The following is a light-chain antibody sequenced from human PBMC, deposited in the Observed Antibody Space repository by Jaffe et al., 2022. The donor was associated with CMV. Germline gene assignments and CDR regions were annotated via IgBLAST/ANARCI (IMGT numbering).Light chain of an antibody. CDR3: GSFTTTNSWV. J-gene: IGLJ3*02. V-gene: IGLV2-14*03. Sequence: QSALTQPASVSGSPGQSITISCSGTNSDFGTFNSVSWYQQHPDKAPKLLIYDVSHRPSPVSTRFSGSKSGNTASLTISGLEPEDEASYYCGSFTTTNSWVFGGGTKVTVL. CDR2: DVS. CDR1: NSDFGTFNS.